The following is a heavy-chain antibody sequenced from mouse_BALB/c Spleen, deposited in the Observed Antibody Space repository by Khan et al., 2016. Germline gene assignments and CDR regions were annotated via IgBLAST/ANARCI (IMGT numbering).Heavy chain of an antibody. CDR3: ARETVVSPYYFDY. D-gene: IGHD1-1*01. V-gene: IGHV1S50*01. J-gene: IGHJ2*01. CDR1: GYTFTSYD. Sequence: QVQLQQSGAELVQPGASVKLSCKTSGYTFTSYDINWVRQRPEQGLEWIGWIFPGDDFNRYNEKFKGKATLTTDKSSSTAYMQLSRLTSEDSAVYFCARETVVSPYYFDYWGQGTTLTVSS. CDR2: IFPGDDFN.